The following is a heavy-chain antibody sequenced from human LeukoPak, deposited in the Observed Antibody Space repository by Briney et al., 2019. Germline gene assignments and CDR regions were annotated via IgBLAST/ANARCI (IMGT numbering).Heavy chain of an antibody. CDR3: ASGECSGGSCYALAGY. J-gene: IGHJ4*02. CDR1: GGSISSYY. D-gene: IGHD2-15*01. CDR2: IYYSGST. V-gene: IGHV4-59*01. Sequence: SETLPLTCTVSGGSISSYYWNWIRQPPGKGLEWIGYIYYSGSTNYNPSLKSRVTISVDTSKNHFSLRLSSVTAADTAMYYCASGECSGGSCYALAGYWGQGTLVTVSS.